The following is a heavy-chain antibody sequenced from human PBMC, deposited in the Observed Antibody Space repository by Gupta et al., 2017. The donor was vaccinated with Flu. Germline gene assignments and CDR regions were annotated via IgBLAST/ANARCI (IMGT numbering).Heavy chain of an antibody. D-gene: IGHD2-15*01. CDR2: IKSDESSA. CDR3: ARDGAGDCSGGSCYSWSDP. Sequence: KGLVWVSRIKSDESSASYEDSVKGRFTISRDNAKNTLYLQMNSLRAEDTAVYYCARDGAGDCSGGSCYSWSDPWGQGTLVTVSS. V-gene: IGHV3-74*01. J-gene: IGHJ5*02.